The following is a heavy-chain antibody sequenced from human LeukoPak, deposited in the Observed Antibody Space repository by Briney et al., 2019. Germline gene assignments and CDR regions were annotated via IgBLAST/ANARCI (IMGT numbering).Heavy chain of an antibody. CDR1: GGSFSGYY. V-gene: IGHV4-34*01. Sequence: SETLSLTCAVYGGSFSGYYWSWIRQPPGKGLEWIGEINHSGSTNYNPSLKSRVTISVDTSKNQFSLKLSSVTAADTAVYYCARRVGYYSGMDVWGQGTTVTVSS. CDR2: INHSGST. J-gene: IGHJ6*02. CDR3: ARRVGYYSGMDV.